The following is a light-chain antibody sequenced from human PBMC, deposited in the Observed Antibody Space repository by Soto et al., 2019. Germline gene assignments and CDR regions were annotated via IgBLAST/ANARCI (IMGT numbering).Light chain of an antibody. CDR1: QTIIGY. Sequence: DIQMTQSPSSLSASIGDSVTITCRASQTIIGYLNWYQQKPGKAPRLLINAASNLQSGVPSRFRGSGSETDFTLTITSLHPEDVATYYCQQSYTTPRTFGQGTKVEIQ. CDR2: AAS. CDR3: QQSYTTPRT. J-gene: IGKJ1*01. V-gene: IGKV1-39*01.